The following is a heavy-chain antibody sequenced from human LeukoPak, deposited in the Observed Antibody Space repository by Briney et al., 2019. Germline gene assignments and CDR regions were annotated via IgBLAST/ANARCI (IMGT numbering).Heavy chain of an antibody. D-gene: IGHD3-10*01. J-gene: IGHJ5*02. Sequence: SETLSLTCTASGGSISSTSYHWAWIRQPPGKGLEWIATVYYTGSAYYNPSLKSRVTISVDTSKSQFSLKLSSVTTADTALYYCARYASGSYYWFDPWGQGTLVTVSS. V-gene: IGHV4-39*01. CDR2: VYYTGSA. CDR3: ARYASGSYYWFDP. CDR1: GGSISSTSYH.